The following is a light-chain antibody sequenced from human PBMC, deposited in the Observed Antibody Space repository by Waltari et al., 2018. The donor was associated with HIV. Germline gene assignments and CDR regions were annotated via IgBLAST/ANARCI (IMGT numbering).Light chain of an antibody. CDR3: QSYDSSLSGYV. CDR1: SSHIRAGYD. J-gene: IGLJ1*01. CDR2: GNI. Sequence: QSVLTQPPSVSGAPGQRVTISCTGSSSHIRAGYDVHWYQQLPGTAPKLLIYGNINRPSGVPDRFSGSESGTSASLAITGLQAEDEADYYCQSYDSSLSGYVFGTGTKVTVL. V-gene: IGLV1-40*01.